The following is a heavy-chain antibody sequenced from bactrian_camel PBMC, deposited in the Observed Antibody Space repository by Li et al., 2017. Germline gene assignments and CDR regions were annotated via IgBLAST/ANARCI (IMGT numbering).Heavy chain of an antibody. CDR2: VDDDGYT. V-gene: IGHV3-2*01. CDR1: GYTGSGYC. J-gene: IGHJ4*01. D-gene: IGHD4*01. Sequence: HVQLVESGGGSVQAGGSLRLSCVISGYTGSGYCMGWFRQAPGKEREAVARVDDDGYTKYADFVKGRFTASRDNAKNALNLQMNSLKPEDTAMYYCAADCLLNSDPRGEYVNYWGQGTQVTVS. CDR3: AADCLLNSDPRGEYVNY.